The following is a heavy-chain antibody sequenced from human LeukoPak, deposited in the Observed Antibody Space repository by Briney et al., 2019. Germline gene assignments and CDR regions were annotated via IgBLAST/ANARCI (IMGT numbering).Heavy chain of an antibody. Sequence: GASVKVSCKTSGYTFTSYGISWVRQAPGQGLEWMGWISAYNGNTNYAQKLQGRVTMTTHTSTSTAYMELRSLRPDDTAVYYCARGSAGYDFWSGYYYYYYMDVWGKGTTVTVSS. CDR2: ISAYNGNT. CDR1: GYTFTSYG. D-gene: IGHD3-3*01. CDR3: ARGSAGYDFWSGYYYYYYMDV. J-gene: IGHJ6*03. V-gene: IGHV1-18*01.